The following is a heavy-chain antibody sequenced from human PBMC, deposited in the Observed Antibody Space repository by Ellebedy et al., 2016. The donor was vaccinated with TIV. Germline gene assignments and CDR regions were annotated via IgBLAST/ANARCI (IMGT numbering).Heavy chain of an antibody. Sequence: MPSETLSLTCTVSGGSIGSSNYYWGWIRRPPGKGLEWIGEIHHTGGTNYNPSLKSRVTISVDTSKNQFSLELSSVTAADTAVYYCTRNGYYCLDYWGQGTLVTVSS. V-gene: IGHV4-39*07. D-gene: IGHD3-22*01. J-gene: IGHJ4*02. CDR1: GGSIGSSNYY. CDR2: IHHTGGT. CDR3: TRNGYYCLDY.